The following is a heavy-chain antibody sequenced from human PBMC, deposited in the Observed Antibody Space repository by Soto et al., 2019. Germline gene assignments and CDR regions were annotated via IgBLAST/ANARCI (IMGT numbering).Heavy chain of an antibody. CDR1: GGTFSSYA. CDR3: ARDVIAAAGTTFDY. D-gene: IGHD6-13*01. V-gene: IGHV1-69*13. CDR2: IIPIFGTA. Sequence: ASVKVSCKASGGTFSSYAISWVRQAPGQGLEWMGGIIPIFGTANYAQKFQGRVTITADESTSTAYMELSSLRPEDTAVYYCARDVIAAAGTTFDYWGQGTLVTVSS. J-gene: IGHJ4*02.